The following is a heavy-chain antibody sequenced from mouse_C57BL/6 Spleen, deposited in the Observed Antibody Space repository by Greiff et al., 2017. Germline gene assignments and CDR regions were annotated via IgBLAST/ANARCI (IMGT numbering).Heavy chain of an antibody. CDR1: GFNIKDYY. CDR2: IDPADGDT. CDR3: TAYGNYYAMDY. D-gene: IGHD2-1*01. Sequence: EVQLQQSGAELVRPGASVKLSCTASGFNIKDYYMHWVKQRPEQGLEWIGRIDPADGDTEYAPKFQGKATMTADTSSNTAYLQLSSLTSEDTAVYYCTAYGNYYAMDYWGQGTSVTVSS. J-gene: IGHJ4*01. V-gene: IGHV14-1*01.